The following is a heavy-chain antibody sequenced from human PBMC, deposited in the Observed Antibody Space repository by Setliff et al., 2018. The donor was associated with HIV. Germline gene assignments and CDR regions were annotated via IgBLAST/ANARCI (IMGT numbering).Heavy chain of an antibody. J-gene: IGHJ4*02. D-gene: IGHD1-26*01. V-gene: IGHV1-3*01. CDR3: ARGSSVGWEVLRTDY. Sequence: ASVKVSCKASGYTFTSYAMRWVRQAPGQRLEWMGWINAGNGNTKYSQKFQGRVTITRDTPASTAYMELSGLGSEDTAVYYCARGSSVGWEVLRTDYWGQGTLVTVSS. CDR1: GYTFTSYA. CDR2: INAGNGNT.